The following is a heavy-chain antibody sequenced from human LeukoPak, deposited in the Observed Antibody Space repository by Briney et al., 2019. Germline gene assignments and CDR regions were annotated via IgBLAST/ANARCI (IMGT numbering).Heavy chain of an antibody. J-gene: IGHJ4*02. CDR2: ISSGGGGVI. Sequence: GGSLRLSCVASGFTFSDYYMSWIRQAPGKGLEWISYISSGGGGVIYYADSMKGRFTISRDNAKNSLYLQMNSLTAEDTAVYYCARSAVNDYGDYGDYWGQGTLVTVSS. D-gene: IGHD4-17*01. CDR1: GFTFSDYY. V-gene: IGHV3-11*01. CDR3: ARSAVNDYGDYGDY.